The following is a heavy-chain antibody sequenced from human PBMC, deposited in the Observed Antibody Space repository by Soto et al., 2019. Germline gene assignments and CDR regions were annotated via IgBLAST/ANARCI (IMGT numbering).Heavy chain of an antibody. V-gene: IGHV1-18*01. D-gene: IGHD3-22*01. CDR2: ISPNSGNT. J-gene: IGHJ6*02. Sequence: GASVKVSCKTSGYTFTRNGISWVRQAPGQGLEWMGWISPNSGNTTYAQKLQGRVIMTTDTSTSTAYMELRSLRSDDTAVYYCVKDRDSNSWPSRDVWGPGTTVTVSS. CDR1: GYTFTRNG. CDR3: VKDRDSNSWPSRDV.